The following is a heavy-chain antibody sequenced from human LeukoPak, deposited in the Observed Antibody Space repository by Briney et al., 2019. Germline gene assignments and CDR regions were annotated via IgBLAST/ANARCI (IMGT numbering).Heavy chain of an antibody. Sequence: GASVKVSCKASGYSFTSDGMQWVRQAPGQSLEWMGWINAGNGNTKYSQKFQGRVTITRDTSASTAYMELSSLRSEDTAVYYCARPNYGDYAGAFDIWGQGTMVTVSS. CDR1: GYSFTSDG. CDR2: INAGNGNT. D-gene: IGHD4-17*01. V-gene: IGHV1-3*01. CDR3: ARPNYGDYAGAFDI. J-gene: IGHJ3*02.